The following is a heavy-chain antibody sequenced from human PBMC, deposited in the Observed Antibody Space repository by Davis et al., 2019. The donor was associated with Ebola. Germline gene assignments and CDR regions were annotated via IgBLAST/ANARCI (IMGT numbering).Heavy chain of an antibody. CDR1: GFTFSSYS. D-gene: IGHD6-13*01. Sequence: GESLKISCAASGFTFSSYSMNWVRQAPGKGLEWVSSISSSSSYIYYADSVKGRFTISRDNSKNTLYLQMNSLRAEDTAVYYCAKLGGIAAYYDYWGQGTLVTVSS. CDR2: ISSSSSYI. CDR3: AKLGGIAAYYDY. V-gene: IGHV3-21*01. J-gene: IGHJ4*02.